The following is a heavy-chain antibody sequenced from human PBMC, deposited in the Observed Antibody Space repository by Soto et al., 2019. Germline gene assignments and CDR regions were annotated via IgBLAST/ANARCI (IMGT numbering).Heavy chain of an antibody. CDR3: ARDGKMATTFASDI. V-gene: IGHV3-21*01. D-gene: IGHD1-1*01. Sequence: EVQLVESGGGLVKPGGSLRLSCAASGFTFSSYSMNWVRQAPGKGLEWVSSISSSSSYIYYADSVKGRFTISRDNAKNSLYLQMNSLRAEDTAVYYCARDGKMATTFASDIWGQGTMVTVSS. J-gene: IGHJ3*02. CDR2: ISSSSSYI. CDR1: GFTFSSYS.